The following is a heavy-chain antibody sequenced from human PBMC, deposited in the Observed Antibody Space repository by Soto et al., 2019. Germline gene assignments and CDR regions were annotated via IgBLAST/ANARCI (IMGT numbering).Heavy chain of an antibody. Sequence: GGSLRLSCAASGFNFSNHWMHWVRQRPAGGLVWVSRITSDGKSKAYAESVKGRFAISRGNAKNTLYLQMNGLTAEDTAVYYCARESGDWPLNWFDPWGQGTLVTVSS. J-gene: IGHJ5*02. CDR3: ARESGDWPLNWFDP. CDR1: GFNFSNHW. CDR2: ITSDGKSK. D-gene: IGHD2-21*02. V-gene: IGHV3-74*01.